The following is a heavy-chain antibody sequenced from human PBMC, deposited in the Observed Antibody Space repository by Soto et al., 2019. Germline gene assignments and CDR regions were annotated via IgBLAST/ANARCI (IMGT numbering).Heavy chain of an antibody. J-gene: IGHJ6*02. D-gene: IGHD2-2*01. CDR3: ARAACSSTSCYNYYAYGMTS. Sequence: QVQLVQSGPEMKKPGASVKLSCKASGYTFTTYSMHWVRQAPGQRLERMGWIHAGNGNTEHSQKFQGRVTITRDTPASTACLERGSLRSEDTAVYYCARAACSSTSCYNYYAYGMTSGAKGPRSPSP. CDR1: GYTFTTYS. V-gene: IGHV1-3*01. CDR2: IHAGNGNT.